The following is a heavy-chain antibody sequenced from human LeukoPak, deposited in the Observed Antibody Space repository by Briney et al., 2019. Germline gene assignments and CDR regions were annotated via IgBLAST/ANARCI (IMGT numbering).Heavy chain of an antibody. CDR1: GGSISGSY. D-gene: IGHD3-10*01. CDR3: ARLGGTARMDV. J-gene: IGHJ6*02. Sequence: SETLSLTCTVSGGSISGSYWSWIRQPPGKGLEWIGYIYYSGSTNYNPSLKSRVAISVDTSKNRFSLKLSSVTAADTAVYYCARLGGTARMDVWGQGTTVTVSS. V-gene: IGHV4-59*08. CDR2: IYYSGST.